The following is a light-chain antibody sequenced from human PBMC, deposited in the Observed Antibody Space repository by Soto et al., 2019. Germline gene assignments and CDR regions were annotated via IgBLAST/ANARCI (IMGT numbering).Light chain of an antibody. CDR3: MQALQTWT. CDR2: LGS. J-gene: IGKJ1*01. CDR1: QSLLHSNGYNY. Sequence: DIVMTQSPLCLPVTPGEPASITCRSSQSLLHSNGYNYLDWYLQKPGQSPQLLIYLGSNRASGVPDRFSGSGSGTDFTLKISRVEAEDVGVYYCMQALQTWTFGQGTKVEIK. V-gene: IGKV2-28*01.